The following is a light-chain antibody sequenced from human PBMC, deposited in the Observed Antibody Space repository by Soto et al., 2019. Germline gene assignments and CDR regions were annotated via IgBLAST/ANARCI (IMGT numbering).Light chain of an antibody. J-gene: IGKJ1*01. V-gene: IGKV3-15*01. CDR2: GAS. Sequence: EIVMTQSPATLSVSPGERATLSCRASQSVSTNLVWYQQKPGQAPRLLIYGASTRATGFPARFSGSGSGTDCTLTISSLQSEDFAVYYCQQYDNWSRTFGQGTKVEVK. CDR1: QSVSTN. CDR3: QQYDNWSRT.